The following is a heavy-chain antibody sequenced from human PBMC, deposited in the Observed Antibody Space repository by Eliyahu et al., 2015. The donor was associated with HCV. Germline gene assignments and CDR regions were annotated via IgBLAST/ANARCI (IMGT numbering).Heavy chain of an antibody. D-gene: IGHD6-13*01. CDR1: GYIFINYY. Sequence: QIRLVQSGAEVKKPGASVKVSCEASGYIFINYYIXWVRQAPGQGLEWMGIINPSGGNTNYAQKLQGRLTLTSDTSTSTVYMELSSLTSEETGIYYCARGAYSASAPFPLHYWGQGTLVTVSS. CDR2: INPSGGNT. V-gene: IGHV1-46*04. CDR3: ARGAYSASAPFPLHY. J-gene: IGHJ4*02.